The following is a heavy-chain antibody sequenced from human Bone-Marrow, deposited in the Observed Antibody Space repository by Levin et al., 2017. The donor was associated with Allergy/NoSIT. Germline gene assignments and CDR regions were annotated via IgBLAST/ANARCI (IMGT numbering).Heavy chain of an antibody. V-gene: IGHV1-2*02. CDR1: GYTFSDYY. D-gene: IGHD6-13*01. CDR2: INPKRGDA. CDR3: ARGGTSSNDY. J-gene: IGHJ4*02. Sequence: ASVKVSCTVSGYTFSDYYMHWVRQAPGQGLEWMGWINPKRGDANTAQKFEGRVVLTRDTSIITAYMEVRRLRSDDTALYYCARGGTSSNDYWGQGTLVTVSS.